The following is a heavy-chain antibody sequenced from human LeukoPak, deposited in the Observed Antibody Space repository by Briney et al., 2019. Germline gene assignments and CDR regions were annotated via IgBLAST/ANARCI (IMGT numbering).Heavy chain of an antibody. CDR3: AKDSIVLMVYAISNYFDY. D-gene: IGHD2-8*01. CDR1: GFTFSSYA. CDR2: ISGSGGST. V-gene: IGHV3-23*01. Sequence: GSLRLSCAASGFTFSSYAMSWVRQAPGKGLEWVSAISGSGGSTHYADSVKGRFTISRDNSKNTLYLQMNSLRAEDTAVYYCAKDSIVLMVYAISNYFDYWGQGTLVTVSS. J-gene: IGHJ4*02.